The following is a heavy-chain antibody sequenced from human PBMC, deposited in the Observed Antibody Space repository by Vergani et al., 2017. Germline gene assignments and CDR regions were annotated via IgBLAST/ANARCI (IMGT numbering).Heavy chain of an antibody. CDR1: GFTFDDYA. CDR2: ISWNSGSR. V-gene: IGHV3-9*01. D-gene: IGHD2-2*01. J-gene: IGHJ3*02. Sequence: EVQLVESGGGLVQPGRSLRLSCAASGFTFDDYAMHWVRQAPGKGLERVSGISWNSGSRGYADSVKGRFTISRDNAKNSLYLQMKSLRAEDTALYYCAKDMWGGWYCSSTSCYGHSFDIWGQGTMVTVSS. CDR3: AKDMWGGWYCSSTSCYGHSFDI.